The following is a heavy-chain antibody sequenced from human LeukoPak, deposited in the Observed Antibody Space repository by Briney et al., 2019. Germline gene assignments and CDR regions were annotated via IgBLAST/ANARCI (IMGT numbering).Heavy chain of an antibody. J-gene: IGHJ6*03. CDR2: IIPIFGTA. D-gene: IGHD3-16*01. V-gene: IGHV1-69*13. CDR3: ASLLGPYYYYMDV. CDR1: GGTFSSYA. Sequence: ASVKVSCKASGGTFSSYAISWVRQAPGQGLEWMGGIIPIFGTANYAQKFQGRVTITADESTSTAYMELSSLRSEDTAVYYCASLLGPYYYYMDVWGKGTTVTVSS.